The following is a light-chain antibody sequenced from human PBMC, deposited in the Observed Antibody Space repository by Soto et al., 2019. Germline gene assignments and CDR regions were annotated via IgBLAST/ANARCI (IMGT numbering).Light chain of an antibody. Sequence: DIVMTQSPLSLPVTPGEPASISCRSSQSLLHSSGYNHLDWYLQKPGQSPQLLIHLGSNRASGVPDRFSGSGSATDFTLKISRVEAEDVGLYYCMQALQPPVTFGGGTKVEIK. J-gene: IGKJ4*01. CDR3: MQALQPPVT. V-gene: IGKV2-28*01. CDR2: LGS. CDR1: QSLLHSSGYNH.